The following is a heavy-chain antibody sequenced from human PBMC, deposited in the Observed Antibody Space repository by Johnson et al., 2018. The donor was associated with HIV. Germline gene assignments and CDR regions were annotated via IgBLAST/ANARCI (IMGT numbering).Heavy chain of an antibody. V-gene: IGHV3-64*01. CDR1: GFTFSSYA. CDR2: ISSNGGST. CDR3: ARGGRDTIFGVVTRNAFDI. J-gene: IGHJ3*02. D-gene: IGHD3-3*01. Sequence: EVQLVESGGGLVQPGGSLRLSCAASGFTFSSYAMHWVRQAPGKGLEYVSAISSNGGSTYYANSVKGRFTISRDNSKNTLYLQMISLRAEDTAVYYCARGGRDTIFGVVTRNAFDIWGQGTMVTVSS.